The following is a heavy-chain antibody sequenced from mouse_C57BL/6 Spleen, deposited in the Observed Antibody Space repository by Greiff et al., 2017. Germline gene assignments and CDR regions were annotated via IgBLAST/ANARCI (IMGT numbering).Heavy chain of an antibody. CDR1: GFTFTDYY. CDR3: TRAPFITTVVARYYAMDY. CDR2: IRNKANGYTT. V-gene: IGHV7-3*01. D-gene: IGHD1-1*01. Sequence: EVKLVESGGGLVKPGGSLSLSCAASGFTFTDYYMSWVRQPPGKALEWLGFIRNKANGYTTESSASVKGRFTISSDNSQSILYLQMNALRSEDSATYYCTRAPFITTVVARYYAMDYWGQGTSVTVSS. J-gene: IGHJ4*01.